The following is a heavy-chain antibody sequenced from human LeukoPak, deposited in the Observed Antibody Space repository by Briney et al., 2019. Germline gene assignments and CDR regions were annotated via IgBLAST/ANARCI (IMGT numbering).Heavy chain of an antibody. CDR2: IYYSGST. CDR3: ARQLRGGFRSFDY. Sequence: SETLSLTCTVSGGSISSYYWSWIRQPPGKGLEWIGYIYYSGSTNYNPSLKSRVTISVDTSKNQFSLKLSSVTAADTAVYYCARQLRGGFRSFDYWGQGTLVTVSS. V-gene: IGHV4-59*08. J-gene: IGHJ4*02. CDR1: GGSISSYY. D-gene: IGHD3-16*01.